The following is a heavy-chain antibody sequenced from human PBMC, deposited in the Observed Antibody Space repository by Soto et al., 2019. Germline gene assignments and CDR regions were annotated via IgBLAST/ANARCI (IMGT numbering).Heavy chain of an antibody. CDR3: ARDAGPPSTGYYGMDV. CDR2: INSDGSST. V-gene: IGHV3-74*01. CDR1: GFTFSSYW. Sequence: PGGSLRLSCAASGFTFSSYWMHWVRQAPGKGLVWVSRINSDGSSTSYADSVKGRFTISRDNAKNTLYPQMNSLRAEDTAVYYCARDAGPPSTGYYGMDVWGQGTTVTVSS. J-gene: IGHJ6*02. D-gene: IGHD2-8*02.